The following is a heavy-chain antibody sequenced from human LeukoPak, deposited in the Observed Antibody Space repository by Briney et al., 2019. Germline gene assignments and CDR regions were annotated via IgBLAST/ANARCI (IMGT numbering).Heavy chain of an antibody. CDR3: ARGRPHGNDY. CDR1: GFTFGSFW. D-gene: IGHD4-23*01. CDR2: INEDGSQK. V-gene: IGHV3-7*01. Sequence: GGSLRLSCAASGFTFGSFWMTWVRQIPGKGLEWVANINEDGSQKYYVGSVNGRFTISRDNAKNTLYLQMNSLRVEDTAVYYCARGRPHGNDYWGQGTLVTVSS. J-gene: IGHJ4*02.